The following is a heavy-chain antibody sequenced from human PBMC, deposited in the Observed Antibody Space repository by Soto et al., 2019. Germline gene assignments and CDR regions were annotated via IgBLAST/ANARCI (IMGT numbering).Heavy chain of an antibody. Sequence: GGSLRLSCVASGFTFSNYWMTWVRQAPGKGLEWVANIKQDGSEKYYVDSLKGRFTISRDNDKNSLYLQMNSLRAEDTAFYYCARDSHAGYGSGWFAYWGQGTLVTVSS. CDR1: GFTFSNYW. J-gene: IGHJ5*01. D-gene: IGHD2-15*01. V-gene: IGHV3-7*03. CDR3: ARDSHAGYGSGWFAY. CDR2: IKQDGSEK.